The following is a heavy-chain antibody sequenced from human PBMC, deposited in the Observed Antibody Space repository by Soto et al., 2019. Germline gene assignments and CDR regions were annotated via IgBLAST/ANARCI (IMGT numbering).Heavy chain of an antibody. Sequence: GASVRLSCTTSAFTFGDYAMGWFRQAPGKGLQWVSFIRAKAYGGATAYAASVKGRFTISRDDSRNIAYLQMDSLITEDTGVYYCSKDLISRVAAFDSWGQGTPVTVSS. D-gene: IGHD6-19*01. CDR2: IRAKAYGGAT. CDR1: AFTFGDYA. CDR3: SKDLISRVAAFDS. V-gene: IGHV3-49*03. J-gene: IGHJ4*02.